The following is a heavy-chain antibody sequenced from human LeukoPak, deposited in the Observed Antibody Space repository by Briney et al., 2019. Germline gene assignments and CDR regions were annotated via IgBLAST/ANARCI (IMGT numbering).Heavy chain of an antibody. CDR3: TTTNPYYYDSSGPHDAFDI. Sequence: PGGSLRLSCAASGFTFSNAWMSWVRQAPGKGLEWVGRIKSKTDGGTTDYAAPVKGRFTISRDDSKNTLYLQMNSLKTEDTAVYYCTTTNPYYYDSSGPHDAFDIWGQGTMVTVSS. J-gene: IGHJ3*02. V-gene: IGHV3-15*01. CDR1: GFTFSNAW. D-gene: IGHD3-22*01. CDR2: IKSKTDGGTT.